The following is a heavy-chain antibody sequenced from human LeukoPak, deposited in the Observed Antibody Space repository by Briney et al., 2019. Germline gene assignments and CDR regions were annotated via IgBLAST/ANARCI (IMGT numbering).Heavy chain of an antibody. J-gene: IGHJ6*02. CDR2: IWYDGSNE. Sequence: GGSLRLSCAASGFTFSSYGMHWVRQAPGKGLEWVAVIWYDGSNEYYGDSVKGRFTISRENFKNTLYLQMNSLTAEDTAVYYCARDIIPYGSNSAYYFGMDLWGQGTTVTVSS. CDR3: ARDIIPYGSNSAYYFGMDL. CDR1: GFTFSSYG. V-gene: IGHV3-33*01. D-gene: IGHD4-23*01.